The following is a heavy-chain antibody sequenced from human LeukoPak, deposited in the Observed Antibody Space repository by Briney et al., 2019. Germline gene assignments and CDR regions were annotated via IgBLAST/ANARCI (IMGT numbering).Heavy chain of an antibody. CDR3: TRDSGTTGEVKFDP. J-gene: IGHJ5*02. D-gene: IGHD3-10*01. CDR1: GGSISGYY. CDR2: IYSSGTI. Sequence: SETLSLTCSVSGGSISGYYWSWIRQPAGKGLEWIGRIYSSGTITYNPSLQSRVTMSVDTSKNEFSLKMSSVTAADTAVYYCTRDSGTTGEVKFDPWGQGTLVAVSS. V-gene: IGHV4-4*07.